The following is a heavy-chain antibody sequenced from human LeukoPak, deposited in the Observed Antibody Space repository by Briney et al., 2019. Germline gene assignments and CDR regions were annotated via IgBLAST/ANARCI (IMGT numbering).Heavy chain of an antibody. Sequence: ASVKVSCKASGGTFSSYAISWVRQAPGQGLEWMGGIIPIFGTANYAQKFQGRVTITADESTSTAYMELSSLRSEDTAVYYCARDMYCSSTSCPEAFDYWGQGTLVTVSS. CDR3: ARDMYCSSTSCPEAFDY. V-gene: IGHV1-69*13. CDR1: GGTFSSYA. CDR2: IIPIFGTA. D-gene: IGHD2-2*01. J-gene: IGHJ4*02.